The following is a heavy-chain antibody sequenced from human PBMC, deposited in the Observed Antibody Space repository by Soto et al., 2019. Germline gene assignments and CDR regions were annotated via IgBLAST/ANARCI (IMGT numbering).Heavy chain of an antibody. CDR2: TYYRSKWYN. Sequence: SQTLSLTCAISGDSVSSNSAAWNWIRQSPSRGLEWLGRTYYRSKWYNDYAVSVKSRITINPDTSKNQFSLQLNSVTPEDTAVYYCARGHYDILTGDVGYFDYWGQGTLFTVS. V-gene: IGHV6-1*01. D-gene: IGHD3-9*01. J-gene: IGHJ4*02. CDR3: ARGHYDILTGDVGYFDY. CDR1: GDSVSSNSAA.